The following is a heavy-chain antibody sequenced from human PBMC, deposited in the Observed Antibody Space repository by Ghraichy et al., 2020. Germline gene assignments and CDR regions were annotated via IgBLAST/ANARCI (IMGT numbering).Heavy chain of an antibody. D-gene: IGHD3-22*01. Sequence: ASVKVSCKTSGYTSTTYVIHWVRHAPGQGLEWMGWINPANGHTKNSQRLQGRVSITRDTSANTAYMELGSLESEDTAVYYCAREPDTRVVGDNGFDIWGQGTMVTVSS. J-gene: IGHJ3*02. CDR2: INPANGHT. CDR1: GYTSTTYV. V-gene: IGHV1-3*01. CDR3: AREPDTRVVGDNGFDI.